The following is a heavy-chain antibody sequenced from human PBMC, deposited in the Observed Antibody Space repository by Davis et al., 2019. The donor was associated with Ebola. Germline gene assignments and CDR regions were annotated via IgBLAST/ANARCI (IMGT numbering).Heavy chain of an antibody. D-gene: IGHD5-12*01. Sequence: SETLSLTCAVSGGSISSSNWWSWVRQPPGKGLEWIGEIYHSGTTNYNPSLKSRVTISVDKSKNQFSLKLSSVTAADTALYYCTTPGGQDSGYDVFDIWGQGTMVTVSS. J-gene: IGHJ3*02. CDR2: IYHSGTT. CDR3: TTPGGQDSGYDVFDI. CDR1: GGSISSSNW. V-gene: IGHV4-4*02.